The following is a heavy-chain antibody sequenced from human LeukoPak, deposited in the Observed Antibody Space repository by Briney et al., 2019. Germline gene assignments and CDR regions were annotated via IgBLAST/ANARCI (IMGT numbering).Heavy chain of an antibody. CDR1: GFTFSDYY. V-gene: IGHV3-11*06. J-gene: IGHJ4*02. CDR2: ISSSSSYT. CDR3: AKDAQQWLPDYFDY. Sequence: GGSLRLSCAASGFTFSDYYMSWIRQAPGKGLEWVSYISSSSSYTNYADSVKGRFTISRDNSKNTLYLQMNSLRAEDTAVYYCAKDAQQWLPDYFDYWGQGTLVTVSS. D-gene: IGHD6-19*01.